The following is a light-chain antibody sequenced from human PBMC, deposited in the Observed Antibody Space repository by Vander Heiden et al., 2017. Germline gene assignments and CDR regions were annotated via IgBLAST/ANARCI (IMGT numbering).Light chain of an antibody. CDR3: ASYDDSLNGPV. J-gene: IGLJ2*01. V-gene: IGLV1-44*01. Sequence: QSVLTQIPSASGTPGQRVSLSCSGSSSNIERNAVNWYQQVPGTAPKLLIYSDYRRPPGVPDRFSGSRSGTSASLTISGLQSDDDADYYCASYDDSLNGPVFGGGTKLTVL. CDR1: SSNIERNA. CDR2: SDY.